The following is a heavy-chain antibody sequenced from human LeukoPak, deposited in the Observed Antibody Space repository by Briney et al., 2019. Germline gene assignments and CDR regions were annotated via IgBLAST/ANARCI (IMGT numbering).Heavy chain of an antibody. CDR3: ARDRFESKGRYYDFWSGNPHSDY. D-gene: IGHD3-3*01. J-gene: IGHJ4*02. CDR1: GYTFTSYY. V-gene: IGHV1-46*01. CDR2: INPSGGIT. Sequence: ASVKVSCKASGYTFTSYYMHWVRQAPGQGLEWMGIINPSGGITSYAQKFQGRVTMTRDTSTSTVYMELSSLRSEDTAVYYCARDRFESKGRYYDFWSGNPHSDYWGQGTLVTVSS.